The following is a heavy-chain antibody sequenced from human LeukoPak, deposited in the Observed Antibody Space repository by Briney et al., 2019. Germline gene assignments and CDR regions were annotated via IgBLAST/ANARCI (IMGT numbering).Heavy chain of an antibody. D-gene: IGHD3-10*01. CDR2: ISAYNGNT. J-gene: IGHJ6*02. V-gene: IGHV1-18*01. CDR3: ARDRGSFRDYYYGMDV. Sequence: APVKVSCKASGYTFTSYGISWVRQAPGQGLEWMGWISAYNGNTNYAQKLQGRVTMTTDTSTSTAYMELRSLRSDDTAVYYCARDRGSFRDYYYGMDVWGQGTTVTVSS. CDR1: GYTFTSYG.